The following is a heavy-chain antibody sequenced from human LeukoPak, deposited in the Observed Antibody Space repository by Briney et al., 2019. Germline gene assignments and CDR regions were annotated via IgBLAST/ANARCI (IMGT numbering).Heavy chain of an antibody. Sequence: ASVKVSCKASGYTFTGYYMHWVRQAPGQGLEWMGWINPNSGGTNYAQKFQGRVTMTRDTSTSTVYMELSSLRSEDTAVYYCARGPHSRSWPDIPRDYWGQGTLVTVSS. CDR3: ARGPHSRSWPDIPRDY. V-gene: IGHV1-2*02. D-gene: IGHD1-26*01. CDR2: INPNSGGT. CDR1: GYTFTGYY. J-gene: IGHJ4*02.